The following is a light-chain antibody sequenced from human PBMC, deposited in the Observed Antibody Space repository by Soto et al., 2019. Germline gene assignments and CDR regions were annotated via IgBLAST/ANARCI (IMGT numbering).Light chain of an antibody. J-gene: IGKJ2*01. V-gene: IGKV1-39*01. CDR3: QQSYSTHP. CDR2: AAF. CDR1: QTISDN. Sequence: DVQMTPSPSSLSASVGDRVTITCRASQTISDNLNWYQQKPGKAPNRLIYAAFSLQSGVPSRFSGSRSGTDFTLTINSLQPEDFATYYCQQSYSTHPLGRETKLEIK.